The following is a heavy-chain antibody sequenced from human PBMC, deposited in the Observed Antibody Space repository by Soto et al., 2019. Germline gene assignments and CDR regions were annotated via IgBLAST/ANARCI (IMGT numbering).Heavy chain of an antibody. V-gene: IGHV1-46*01. J-gene: IGHJ6*02. CDR1: GYTFTSYY. CDR3: ARDSLRLGARTTFGVVIPYYYGMDV. Sequence: ASVKVSCKASGYTFTSYYMHWVRQAPGQGLEWMGIINPSGGSTSYAQKFQGRVTMTRDTSTSTVYMELSSLRSEDTAVYYCARDSLRLGARTTFGVVIPYYYGMDVWGQGTKVTVSS. D-gene: IGHD3-3*01. CDR2: INPSGGST.